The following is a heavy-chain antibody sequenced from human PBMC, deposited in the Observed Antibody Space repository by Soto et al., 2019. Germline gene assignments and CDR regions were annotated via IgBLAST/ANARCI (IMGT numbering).Heavy chain of an antibody. V-gene: IGHV3-30-3*01. Sequence: QVQLVESGGGVVQPGRSLRLSCAASGFTFSSYAMHWVRQAPGKGLEWVAVILYDGSNTYYADSVKGRFTISRDNSKYPLYLQMTSLRAEDTAVYYCARDGGSPDYDFWSSLNFDYWGQGTLVTVSS. D-gene: IGHD3-3*01. CDR3: ARDGGSPDYDFWSSLNFDY. CDR1: GFTFSSYA. CDR2: ILYDGSNT. J-gene: IGHJ4*02.